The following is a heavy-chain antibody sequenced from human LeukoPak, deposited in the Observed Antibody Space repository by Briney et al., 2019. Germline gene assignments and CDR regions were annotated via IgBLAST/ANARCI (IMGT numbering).Heavy chain of an antibody. CDR2: IYYSGST. D-gene: IGHD2-8*02. CDR1: GGSIISSSHY. CDR3: ARLAVLSGDCYMDV. Sequence: SETLSLTCTVSGGSIISSSHYWGWIRQPPGKGLEWIGSIYYSGSTYYNPSLKSRVTISVDTSKNQFSLRLSSVTAAETAVYYCARLAVLSGDCYMDVWGKGTTVTVSS. J-gene: IGHJ6*03. V-gene: IGHV4-39*01.